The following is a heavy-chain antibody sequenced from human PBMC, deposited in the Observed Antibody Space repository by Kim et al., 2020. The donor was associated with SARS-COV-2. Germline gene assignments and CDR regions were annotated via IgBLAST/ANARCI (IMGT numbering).Heavy chain of an antibody. Sequence: SYEQRFQGRVTMTSDTSTSIFYMGLSSLTSEDTAVYYCATEPPGTYYFDYWGQGTLVTVSS. J-gene: IGHJ4*02. D-gene: IGHD3-10*01. CDR3: ATEPPGTYYFDY. V-gene: IGHV1-46*01.